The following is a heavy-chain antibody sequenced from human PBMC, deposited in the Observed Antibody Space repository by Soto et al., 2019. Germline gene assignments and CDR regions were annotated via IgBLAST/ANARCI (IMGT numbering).Heavy chain of an antibody. CDR2: IKQDGCEK. J-gene: IGHJ6*02. Sequence: GGSLRLSCAASGFPFSSYWMSWVRQAPGKGLEWVANIKQDGCEKYYVDSVKGRFTISRDNAKKSLYLQMNSLRAEDTAVYYCARDRVLRFLEWLPYYGMDVWGQGTTVTVSS. CDR3: ARDRVLRFLEWLPYYGMDV. CDR1: GFPFSSYW. D-gene: IGHD3-3*01. V-gene: IGHV3-7*01.